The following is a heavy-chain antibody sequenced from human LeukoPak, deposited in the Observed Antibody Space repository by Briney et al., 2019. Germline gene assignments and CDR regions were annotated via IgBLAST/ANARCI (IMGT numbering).Heavy chain of an antibody. CDR1: GFTFSSYW. CDR2: ISAGGGTK. D-gene: IGHD5-24*01. CDR3: AKDQEGYHRPIDY. V-gene: IGHV3-23*01. Sequence: GGSLRLSCAASGFTFSSYWMHWVRQAPGKGLVWVSVISAGGGTKDYADSVKGRFSISRDNSKNTLFLQMNSLRAEDSAIYYCAKDQEGYHRPIDYWGQGTLVTVSS. J-gene: IGHJ4*02.